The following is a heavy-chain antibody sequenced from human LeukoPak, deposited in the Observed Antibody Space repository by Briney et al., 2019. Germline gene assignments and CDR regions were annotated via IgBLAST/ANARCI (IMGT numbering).Heavy chain of an antibody. CDR1: GGSVSSGSYY. Sequence: SETLSLTCTVSGGSVSSGSYYWSWIRQPPGKGLEWIGEINHSGSTNYNPSLKSRVTISVDTSKNQFSLKLSSVTAADTAVYYCASHTYYYDSSGYVYYYYYGMDVWGQGTTVTVSS. J-gene: IGHJ6*02. D-gene: IGHD3-22*01. CDR3: ASHTYYYDSSGYVYYYYYGMDV. V-gene: IGHV4-39*07. CDR2: INHSGST.